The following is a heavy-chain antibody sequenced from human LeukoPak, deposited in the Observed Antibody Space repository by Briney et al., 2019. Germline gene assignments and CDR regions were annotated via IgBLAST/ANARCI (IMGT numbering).Heavy chain of an antibody. V-gene: IGHV3-30*02. CDR1: GFTFSRNG. CDR3: AKDGGGTDFDY. J-gene: IGHJ4*02. D-gene: IGHD1-26*01. CDR2: ISYDGSNE. Sequence: GGSLRLSCAVSGFTFSRNGMHWVRQAPGKGLEWVTFISYDGSNEYYADSVKGRFTISRDNSKNTLCLQMNSLRAEDTAVYYCAKDGGGTDFDYWGQGTLVTVSS.